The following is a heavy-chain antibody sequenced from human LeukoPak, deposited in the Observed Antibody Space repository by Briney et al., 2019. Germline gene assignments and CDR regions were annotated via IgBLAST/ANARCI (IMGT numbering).Heavy chain of an antibody. V-gene: IGHV3-74*03. CDR2: IKSDGSGA. J-gene: IGHJ6*03. D-gene: IGHD2-15*01. Sequence: GGSLRLSCAASGFTFSSSWMHWVRQAPGKGLVWVSRIKSDGSGATYADSVKGRFTISRDNAKNTLYLQMNSLRAEDTAVYYCARDSKGEVAKKYYYYYMDVWGKGTTVTVSS. CDR3: ARDSKGEVAKKYYYYYMDV. CDR1: GFTFSSSW.